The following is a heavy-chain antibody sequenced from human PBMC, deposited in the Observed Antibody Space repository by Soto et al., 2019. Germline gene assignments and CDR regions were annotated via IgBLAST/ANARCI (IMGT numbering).Heavy chain of an antibody. CDR3: ARDPYSYGYDVGGY. CDR2: INPSDGNR. D-gene: IGHD5-18*01. V-gene: IGHV1-18*01. Sequence: GASVKVSCKASGYSFSFYGINWVRQAPGQGLEWMGWINPSDGNRNFAQKLQGRVTMTTDTSTSTAYMELRSLRSDDTAVYYCARDPYSYGYDVGGYWGQGTLVTVSS. CDR1: GYSFSFYG. J-gene: IGHJ4*02.